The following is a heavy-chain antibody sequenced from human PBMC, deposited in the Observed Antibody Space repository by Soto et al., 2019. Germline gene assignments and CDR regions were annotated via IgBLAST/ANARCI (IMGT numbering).Heavy chain of an antibody. V-gene: IGHV3-23*01. CDR3: AKGWAEYFDS. Sequence: GGSLRLSCAASGFTFNKYGMHWVRQAPGKGLEWVSVITDSGGSTYYADSVKGRFTISRDNSKNTVYVQMNSLRAEDTAVYYCAKGWAEYFDSWGQGSLVTVSS. J-gene: IGHJ4*02. CDR2: ITDSGGST. D-gene: IGHD3-16*01. CDR1: GFTFNKYG.